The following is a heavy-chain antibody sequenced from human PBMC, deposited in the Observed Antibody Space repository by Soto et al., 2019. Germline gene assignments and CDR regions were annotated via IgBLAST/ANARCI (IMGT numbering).Heavy chain of an antibody. D-gene: IGHD2-15*01. V-gene: IGHV3-48*01. J-gene: IGHJ6*03. CDR1: GFTFSSYS. Sequence: GGSLRLSCAASGFTFSSYSMNWVRQAPGKGLEWVSYISSSSSTIYYADSVKGRFTISRDNAKNSLYLQMNSLRAEDTAVYYCARDEVAALNQLDYYYYYMDVWGKGTTVTVSS. CDR2: ISSSSSTI. CDR3: ARDEVAALNQLDYYYYYMDV.